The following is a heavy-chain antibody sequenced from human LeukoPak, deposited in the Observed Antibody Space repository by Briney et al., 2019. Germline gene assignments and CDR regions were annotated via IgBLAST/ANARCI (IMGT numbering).Heavy chain of an antibody. CDR2: IWYDGSNK. CDR3: ARGGIAVAGTFDY. CDR1: GFTFSSYG. J-gene: IGHJ4*02. Sequence: PGGSLRLSCAASGFTFSSYGMHWVRQAPGKGLEWVAVIWYDGSNKYCADSVKGRFTISRDNSKNTLYLQMNSLRAEDTAVYYCARGGIAVAGTFDYWGQGTLVTVSS. D-gene: IGHD6-19*01. V-gene: IGHV3-33*01.